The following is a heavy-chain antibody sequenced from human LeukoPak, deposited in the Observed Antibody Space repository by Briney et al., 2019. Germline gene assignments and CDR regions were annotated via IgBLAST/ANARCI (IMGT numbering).Heavy chain of an antibody. J-gene: IGHJ5*02. CDR1: GFTFSSYA. CDR2: ISYDGSNK. V-gene: IGHV3-30-3*01. D-gene: IGHD5-18*01. CDR3: AREGYSYGYNWFDP. Sequence: QPGRSLRLSCAASGFTFSSYAMHWVRQAPGKGLEWVAVISYDGSNKYYADSVKGRFTISRDNSKNTLYLQMNSLRSEDTAVYYCAREGYSYGYNWFDPWGQGTLVTVSS.